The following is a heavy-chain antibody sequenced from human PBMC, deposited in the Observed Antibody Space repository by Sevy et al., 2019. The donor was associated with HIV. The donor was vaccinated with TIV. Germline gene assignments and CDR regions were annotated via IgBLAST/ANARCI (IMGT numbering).Heavy chain of an antibody. CDR2: ISYHGSNK. D-gene: IGHD3-16*01. V-gene: IGHV3-30*18. Sequence: GGSLRLSCAASGFTFSSYGMHWVRQAPGKGLEWVAVISYHGSNKYYADSVKGRFTISRDNSKNTLYLQMNSLRAEDTAVYYCAKDPRWGQVAIRYFDYWGQGTLVTVSS. CDR1: GFTFSSYG. CDR3: AKDPRWGQVAIRYFDY. J-gene: IGHJ4*02.